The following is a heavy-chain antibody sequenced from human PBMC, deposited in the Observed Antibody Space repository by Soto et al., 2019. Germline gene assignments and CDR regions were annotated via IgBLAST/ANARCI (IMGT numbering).Heavy chain of an antibody. J-gene: IGHJ4*02. CDR2: ISAYNGNT. CDR3: VVAAQPYYFDY. D-gene: IGHD2-15*01. CDR1: GYTFTRYG. Sequence: ASVKVSCKASGYTFTRYGISWVRQAPGQGLEWMGWISAYNGNTNYAQKLQGRVTMTTDTSTSTAYMELRSLRSDDTAVYYCVVAAQPYYFDYWGQGTLVTLSS. V-gene: IGHV1-18*01.